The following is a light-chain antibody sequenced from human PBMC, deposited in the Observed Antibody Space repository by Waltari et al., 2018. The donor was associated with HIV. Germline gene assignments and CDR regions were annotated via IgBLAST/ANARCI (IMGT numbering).Light chain of an antibody. Sequence: DIVMTQSPLSLPVTPGEPASISCRSSQSLMHSNGYNYLDWYLQKPGQSLQLLIYLGCKRAAGVRDRFSGSRSGTGFTLKSRRVYAEDVLVQYCMQALQTPPYTFGQGTKLEIK. CDR2: LGC. CDR1: QSLMHSNGYNY. J-gene: IGKJ2*01. CDR3: MQALQTPPYT. V-gene: IGKV2-28*01.